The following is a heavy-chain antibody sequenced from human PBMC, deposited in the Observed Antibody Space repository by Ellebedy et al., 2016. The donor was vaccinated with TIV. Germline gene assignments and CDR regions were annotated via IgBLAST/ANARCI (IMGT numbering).Heavy chain of an antibody. Sequence: SETLSLXCTISGASISNYYWSWFRQPAGKGLEWIGRVDTSGGTNYNPSPKSRVTMSVDTSKNQFSLKLTSVTAADTAVYHCARRSTSGPYNWFDPWGQGTLVTVSS. CDR3: ARRSTSGPYNWFDP. D-gene: IGHD6-19*01. V-gene: IGHV4-4*07. CDR2: VDTSGGT. J-gene: IGHJ5*02. CDR1: GASISNYY.